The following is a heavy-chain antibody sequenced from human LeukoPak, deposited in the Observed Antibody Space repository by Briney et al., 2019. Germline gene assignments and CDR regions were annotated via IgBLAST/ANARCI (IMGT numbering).Heavy chain of an antibody. CDR3: ARGGTYYGILTGYYPLKLAYYYYGMDV. D-gene: IGHD3-9*01. CDR2: MNPNSGNT. J-gene: IGHJ6*02. Sequence: ASVKVSCKASGYTFTSYDINWVRQATGQGLEWMGWMNPNSGNTGYAQKFQGRVTMTRNTSISTAYMELSSLRSEDTAVYYCARGGTYYGILTGYYPLKLAYYYYGMDVWGQGTTVTVSS. CDR1: GYTFTSYD. V-gene: IGHV1-8*01.